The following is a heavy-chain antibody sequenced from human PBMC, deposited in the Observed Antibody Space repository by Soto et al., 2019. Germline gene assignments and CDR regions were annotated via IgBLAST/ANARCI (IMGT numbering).Heavy chain of an antibody. V-gene: IGHV1-69*01. D-gene: IGHD2-2*01. J-gene: IGHJ6*04. CDR3: VFGDCTTTSCSYYFYGLDV. CDR2: ILPIFGSP. Sequence: QVQLVPSGAEVKKPGSSVKVSCKASGGNFRRYAISWVRQAPGQGPAWMGGILPIFGSPIHAQKFQGRVTVTANEATSTAYLELTSLTSEDTAMYYCVFGDCTTTSCSYYFYGLDVWGKGSPVTVSS. CDR1: GGNFRRYA.